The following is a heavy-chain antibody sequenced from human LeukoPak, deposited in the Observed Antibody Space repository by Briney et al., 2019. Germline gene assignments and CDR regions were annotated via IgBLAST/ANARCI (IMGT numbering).Heavy chain of an antibody. CDR2: ISYDGTNK. D-gene: IGHD6-19*01. V-gene: IGHV3-30*04. CDR1: GFTFSSYA. Sequence: PGGSLRLSCAASGFTFSSYAMHWVRQAPGKGLEWVAVISYDGTNKYYADSAKGRFTISRDNSKNTLYLQMNSLRVEDTAVYYCARDARQWLELDYWGQGTLVTVSS. CDR3: ARDARQWLELDY. J-gene: IGHJ4*02.